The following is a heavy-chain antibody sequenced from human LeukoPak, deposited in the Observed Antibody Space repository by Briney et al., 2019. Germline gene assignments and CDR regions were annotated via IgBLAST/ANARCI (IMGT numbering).Heavy chain of an antibody. CDR2: ISGSGGST. V-gene: IGHV3-23*01. CDR3: AKGPRASGWTYFDY. J-gene: IGHJ4*02. Sequence: GGSLRLSCAASGFTFINCAMNWVRQAPGKGLEWVSAISGSGGSTLHSDSVRSRFTISRDNSKNTLYLQMNSLRVEDTAVYYCAKGPRASGWTYFDYWGQGTLVTVSS. D-gene: IGHD6-25*01. CDR1: GFTFINCA.